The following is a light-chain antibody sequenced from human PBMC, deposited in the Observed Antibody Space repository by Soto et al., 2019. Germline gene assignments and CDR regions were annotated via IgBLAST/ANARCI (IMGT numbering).Light chain of an antibody. V-gene: IGKV3-15*01. CDR2: GAS. Sequence: EIVMTQSPATLSVSPGERVTLSCRASQSVSSNLAWYQQKPGQAPRLLIYGASTRATGIPARFSGSGSGTEFTLTISSLRSEDFAVYYCQQYNNWPLTFGGGTKVDIK. CDR3: QQYNNWPLT. J-gene: IGKJ4*01. CDR1: QSVSSN.